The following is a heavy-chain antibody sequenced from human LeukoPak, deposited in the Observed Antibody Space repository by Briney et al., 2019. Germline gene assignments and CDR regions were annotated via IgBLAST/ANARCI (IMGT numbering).Heavy chain of an antibody. CDR1: GGSFSNYY. CDR2: INDSGRT. V-gene: IGHV4-34*01. Sequence: PSETLSLTCAVYGGSFSNYYWSWIRQPPGKGLEWIGEINDSGRTNYSPSLMSRVTVSVDTSKNQFSLRLTSVTATDTAVYYCARRWNYGRNYYIDVWGNGATVSVPS. CDR3: ARRWNYGRNYYIDV. D-gene: IGHD1-7*01. J-gene: IGHJ6*03.